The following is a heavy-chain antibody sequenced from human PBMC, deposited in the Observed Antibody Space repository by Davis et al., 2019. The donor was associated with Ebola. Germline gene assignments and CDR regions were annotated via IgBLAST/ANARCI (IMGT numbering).Heavy chain of an antibody. D-gene: IGHD5-18*01. CDR3: ATSAPNTAMVTGYYYYYYMDV. CDR2: FDPEDGET. J-gene: IGHJ6*03. Sequence: ASVKVSCKVSGYTLTELSMHWVRQAPGKGLEWMGGFDPEDGETIYAQKFQGRVTMTEDTSTDTAYMELSSLRSEDTAVYYCATSAPNTAMVTGYYYYYYMDVWGKGTTVTVSS. V-gene: IGHV1-24*01. CDR1: GYTLTELS.